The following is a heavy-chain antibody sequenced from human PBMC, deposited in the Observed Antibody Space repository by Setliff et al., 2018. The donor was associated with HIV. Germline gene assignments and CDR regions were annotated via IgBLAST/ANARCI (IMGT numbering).Heavy chain of an antibody. CDR3: ATLDHSGGNFLAC. J-gene: IGHJ4*02. D-gene: IGHD2-21*02. V-gene: IGHV4-4*09. CDR2: IHSSGST. CDR1: GGSVNDFY. Sequence: SETLSLTCTVSGGSVNDFYCNWIRQPPGKGPEWIGYIHSSGSTIYNPSLKSRITISLDTSKEQFSLELSSATAADTAVYYCATLDHSGGNFLACWGQGSLVTVSS.